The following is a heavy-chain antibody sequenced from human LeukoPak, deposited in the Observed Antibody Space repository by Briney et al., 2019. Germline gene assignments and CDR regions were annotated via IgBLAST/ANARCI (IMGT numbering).Heavy chain of an antibody. CDR1: GGTFSSYA. CDR2: INPNSGGT. D-gene: IGHD3-3*01. J-gene: IGHJ6*03. V-gene: IGHV1-2*02. Sequence: ASVKVSCKASGGTFSSYAISWVRQAPGQGLEWMGWINPNSGGTNYAQKFQGRVTMTRDTSISTAYMELSRLRSDDTAVYYCARDSSADYDFWSGFMDVWGKGTTVTVSS. CDR3: ARDSSADYDFWSGFMDV.